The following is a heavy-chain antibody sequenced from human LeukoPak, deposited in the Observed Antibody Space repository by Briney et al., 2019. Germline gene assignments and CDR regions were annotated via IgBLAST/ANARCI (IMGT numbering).Heavy chain of an antibody. CDR3: ARGRDYYDSSGYR. CDR1: GGSFSGYY. V-gene: IGHV4-34*01. D-gene: IGHD3-22*01. J-gene: IGHJ4*02. Sequence: SETLSLTCAVYGGSFSGYYWSWIRQPPGKGLEWIGEINHNGSTNYNPSPKSRVTITVDTSKNQFSLKLSSVTTADTAVYYCARGRDYYDSSGYRWGQGTLVTVSS. CDR2: INHNGST.